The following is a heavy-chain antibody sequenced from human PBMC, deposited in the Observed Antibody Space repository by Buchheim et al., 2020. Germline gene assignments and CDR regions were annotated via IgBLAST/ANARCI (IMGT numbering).Heavy chain of an antibody. V-gene: IGHV3-21*01. Sequence: EVQLVESGGGLVKPGGSLRLSCAASGFTFSSYSVNWVRQAPGKGLEWVSSISSSSSYIYYADSLKGRFTISRDNAKNSLYLQMNSLRAEDTAVYYCARVSAARPTIYYYYGMDVWGQGTT. J-gene: IGHJ6*02. D-gene: IGHD6-6*01. CDR2: ISSSSSYI. CDR1: GFTFSSYS. CDR3: ARVSAARPTIYYYYGMDV.